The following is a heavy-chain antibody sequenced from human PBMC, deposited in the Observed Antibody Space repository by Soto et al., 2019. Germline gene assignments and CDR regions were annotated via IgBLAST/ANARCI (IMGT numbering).Heavy chain of an antibody. V-gene: IGHV4-34*01. CDR2: INHSGST. Sequence: QVQLQQWGAGLLKPSETLSLTCAVYGGSFSGYYWTWIRQPPGTGLEWIGEINHSGSTNYNPSLKXCVTISVDTSKNQFSLELTSVTAADTAVYYCARDKITGLFDYWGQGTLVTVSS. D-gene: IGHD2-8*02. J-gene: IGHJ4*02. CDR1: GGSFSGYY. CDR3: ARDKITGLFDY.